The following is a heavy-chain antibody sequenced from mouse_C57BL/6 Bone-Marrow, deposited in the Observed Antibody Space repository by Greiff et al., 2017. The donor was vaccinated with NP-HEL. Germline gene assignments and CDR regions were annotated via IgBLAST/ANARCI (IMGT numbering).Heavy chain of an antibody. CDR1: GFTFSDYY. CDR3: ARLSSYYYAMDY. V-gene: IGHV5-12*01. J-gene: IGHJ4*01. CDR2: ISNGGGST. Sequence: EVMLVESGGGLVQPGGSLKLSCAASGFTFSDYYMYWVRQTPEKRLEWVAYISNGGGSTYYPDTVKGRFTISRDNAKNTLYLQMSRLKSEDTAMYYCARLSSYYYAMDYWGQGTSVTVSS.